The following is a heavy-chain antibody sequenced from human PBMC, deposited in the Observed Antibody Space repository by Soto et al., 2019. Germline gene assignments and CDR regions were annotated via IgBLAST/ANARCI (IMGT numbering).Heavy chain of an antibody. Sequence: ASVKVSCKASGYTFTSYYMNWVRQAPGQGLEWLGIINPSGGYTTYAQRFLGRVTMTSDTSTSTAHMELGSLRSEDTAVYYCARGSGYYYWDDYWGQGTLVTVSS. CDR2: INPSGGYT. CDR1: GYTFTSYY. CDR3: ARGSGYYYWDDY. V-gene: IGHV1-46*01. D-gene: IGHD3-22*01. J-gene: IGHJ4*02.